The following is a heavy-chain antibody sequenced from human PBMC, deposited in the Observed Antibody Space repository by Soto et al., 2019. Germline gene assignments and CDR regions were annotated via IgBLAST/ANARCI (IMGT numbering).Heavy chain of an antibody. CDR3: ARDSSPLVATEPYYFDY. CDR2: ISYDGSNK. Sequence: QVQLVESGGGVVQPGRSLRLSCAASGFTFSSYAMHWFRQPPGKGLEWVEVISYDGSNKYYADSVKGRFTISRDNSKNTLYLQMNSLRAEDTAVYYCARDSSPLVATEPYYFDYWGQGTLVTVSS. D-gene: IGHD5-12*01. CDR1: GFTFSSYA. J-gene: IGHJ4*02. V-gene: IGHV3-30-3*01.